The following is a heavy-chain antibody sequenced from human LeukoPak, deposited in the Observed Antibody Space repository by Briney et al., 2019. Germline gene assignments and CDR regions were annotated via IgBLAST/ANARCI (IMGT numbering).Heavy chain of an antibody. CDR1: GIPFSDYY. CDR3: AAGTAADF. Sequence: PGGSLRLSCVVSGIPFSDYYMNWIRKAPGKGLEWISYISSSSSYTDYADSVKGRFTISRDNAKSALYLQMHSLGLEDTAVYYCAAGTAADFWGQGTLVTVSS. CDR2: ISSSSSYT. V-gene: IGHV3-11*03. J-gene: IGHJ4*02. D-gene: IGHD6-13*01.